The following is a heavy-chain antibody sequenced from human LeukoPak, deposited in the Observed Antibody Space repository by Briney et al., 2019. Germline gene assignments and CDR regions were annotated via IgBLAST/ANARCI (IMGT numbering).Heavy chain of an antibody. CDR1: GFTFSTHW. CDR3: APQTMILVL. J-gene: IGHJ4*02. Sequence: GGSLRPSCVASGFTFSTHWVSWVRQAPGKGLEWVANIKEDGSTTDYVDSVKGRFTISRDNAKNSVFLQMNSLRAEDTAVYYCAPQTMILVLGGQGTLVTVSS. D-gene: IGHD3-22*01. V-gene: IGHV3-7*01. CDR2: IKEDGSTT.